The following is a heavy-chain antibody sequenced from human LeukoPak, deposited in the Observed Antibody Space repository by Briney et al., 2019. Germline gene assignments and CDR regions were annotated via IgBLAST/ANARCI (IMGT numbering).Heavy chain of an antibody. Sequence: SQTLSLTCTVSGGSISSGGYYWSWIRQHPGKGLEWIGYIYYSGSTHYNPSLKSRVTISGDTSKNQFSLNLSSVSAADTAVYYYARGYYGSGYDWGQGTLVTVSS. CDR2: IYYSGST. CDR3: ARGYYGSGYD. CDR1: GGSISSGGYY. D-gene: IGHD3-10*01. V-gene: IGHV4-31*03. J-gene: IGHJ4*02.